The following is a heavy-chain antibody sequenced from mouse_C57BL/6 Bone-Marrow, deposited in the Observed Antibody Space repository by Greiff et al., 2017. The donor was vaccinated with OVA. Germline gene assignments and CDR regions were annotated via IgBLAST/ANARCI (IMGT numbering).Heavy chain of an antibody. Sequence: QVQLQQSGAELMKPGASVKLSCKATGYTFTGYWIEWVKQRPGHGLEWIGEILPGSGSTNHNEKFKGKATFTADTSSNTAYMQLSSLTTEDSAIYYCARGRSYDYDPFAYWGQGTLVTVSA. CDR2: ILPGSGST. J-gene: IGHJ3*01. D-gene: IGHD2-4*01. CDR3: ARGRSYDYDPFAY. V-gene: IGHV1-9*01. CDR1: GYTFTGYW.